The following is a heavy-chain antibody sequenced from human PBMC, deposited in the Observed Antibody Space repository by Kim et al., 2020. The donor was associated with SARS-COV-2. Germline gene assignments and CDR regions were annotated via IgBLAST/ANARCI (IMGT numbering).Heavy chain of an antibody. CDR2: INHSGST. Sequence: SETLSLTCAVYGGSFSGYYWSWIRQPPGKGLEWIGEINHSGSTNYNPSLKSRVTISVDTSKNQFSLKLSSVTAADTAVYYCARDLPSRPYYYGSGSFLANWFDPWGQGTLVTVSS. J-gene: IGHJ5*02. CDR1: GGSFSGYY. V-gene: IGHV4-34*01. D-gene: IGHD3-10*01. CDR3: ARDLPSRPYYYGSGSFLANWFDP.